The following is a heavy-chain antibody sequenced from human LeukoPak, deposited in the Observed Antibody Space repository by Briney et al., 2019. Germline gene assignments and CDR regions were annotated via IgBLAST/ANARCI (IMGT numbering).Heavy chain of an antibody. CDR3: AKIPYGDYLLDYYYYMDV. CDR1: GFTFSSYE. V-gene: IGHV3-21*01. Sequence: GGSLRLSCAASGFTFSSYEMNWVRQAPGKGLEWVSSISSSSSYIYYADSVKGRFTISRDDAKNSLYLQMNSLRAEDTAVYYCAKIPYGDYLLDYYYYMDVWGKGTTVTISS. CDR2: ISSSSSYI. D-gene: IGHD4-17*01. J-gene: IGHJ6*03.